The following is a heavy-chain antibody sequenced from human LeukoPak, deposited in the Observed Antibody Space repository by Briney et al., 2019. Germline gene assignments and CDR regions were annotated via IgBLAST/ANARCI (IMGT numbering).Heavy chain of an antibody. CDR2: ISWNSGNI. CDR1: GFTFDDYA. D-gene: IGHD3-10*01. CDR3: AKGGSYYGSGSYYPFDY. Sequence: GRSLRLSCAASGFTFDDYAMHWVRQAPGRGLEWVSHISWNSGNIGYADSVKGRFTISRDNAKNSLYLQMNSLRAEDTALYYCAKGGSYYGSGSYYPFDYWGQGTLVTVSS. V-gene: IGHV3-9*01. J-gene: IGHJ4*02.